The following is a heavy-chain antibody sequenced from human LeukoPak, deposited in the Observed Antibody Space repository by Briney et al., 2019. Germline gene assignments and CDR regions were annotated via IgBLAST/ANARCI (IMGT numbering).Heavy chain of an antibody. J-gene: IGHJ4*02. CDR2: IYPGDSDT. CDR1: GYSFTSYW. V-gene: IGHV5-51*01. Sequence: GEPLKISCKGSGYSFTSYWIGWMRQMPGKGLEWMGIIYPGDSDTRYSPSFQGQVTISADKSISTAYLQWSSLKASDTAMYYCARRIAAAGTDSLDYWGQGTLVTVSS. D-gene: IGHD6-13*01. CDR3: ARRIAAAGTDSLDY.